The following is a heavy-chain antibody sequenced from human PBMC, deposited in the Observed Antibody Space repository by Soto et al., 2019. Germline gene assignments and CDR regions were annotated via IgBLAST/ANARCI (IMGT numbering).Heavy chain of an antibody. Sequence: QVQLVQSGAEVKKPGASVKVSCKASGYTFTSYDINWVRQATGQGHEWMGWMNPNSGNTGYAQKFQGRVTMTRNTSISTAYMELSSLRSEDTAVYYCARGRWDIVLVPGNWFDPWGQGTLVTVPS. CDR3: ARGRWDIVLVPGNWFDP. V-gene: IGHV1-8*01. D-gene: IGHD2-2*01. CDR2: MNPNSGNT. J-gene: IGHJ5*02. CDR1: GYTFTSYD.